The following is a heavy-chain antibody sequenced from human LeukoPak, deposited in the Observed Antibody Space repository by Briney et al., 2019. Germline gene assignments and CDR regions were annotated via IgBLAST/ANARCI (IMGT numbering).Heavy chain of an antibody. CDR1: GGTFSSYT. J-gene: IGHJ3*02. D-gene: IGHD4-17*01. V-gene: IGHV1-69*02. CDR3: ATSLYGDYGFGAFDI. CDR2: ITPILGIA. Sequence: SVKVSCKASGGTFSSYTISWVRQAPGQGLEWMGRITPILGIANYAQKFQGRVTITADKSTSTAYMELSSLRSEDTAVYYCATSLYGDYGFGAFDIWGQGTMVTVSS.